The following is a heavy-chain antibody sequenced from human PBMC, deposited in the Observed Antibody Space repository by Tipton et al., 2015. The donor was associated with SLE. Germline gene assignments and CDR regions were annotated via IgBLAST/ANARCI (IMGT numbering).Heavy chain of an antibody. D-gene: IGHD6-13*01. V-gene: IGHV5-10-1*04. CDR3: ARRGVIAAAGTGWYFDL. CDR2: IDPSDSYT. CDR1: GYSFTSYW. Sequence: QLVQSGAEVKKPGESLKISCKGSGYSFTSYWIGWVRQMPGKGLEWMGRIDPSDSYTNYSPSFQGQVTISADKSISTAYLQWSSLKASDTAMYYCARRGVIAAAGTGWYFDLWGRGTLVTVSS. J-gene: IGHJ2*01.